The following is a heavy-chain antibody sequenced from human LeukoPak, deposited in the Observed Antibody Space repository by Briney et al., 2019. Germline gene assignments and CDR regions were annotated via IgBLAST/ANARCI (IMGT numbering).Heavy chain of an antibody. J-gene: IGHJ6*03. CDR3: ARAIYCSSTSCYTPYYYYMDV. D-gene: IGHD2-2*02. CDR2: IIPIFGTA. V-gene: IGHV1-69*05. CDR1: GGTFSSYA. Sequence: SVKVSCKASGGTFSSYAISWVRQAPGQGLEWMGGIIPIFGTANYAQKFQGRVTITTDESTSTAYMELSSLRSEDTAVYYCARAIYCSSTSCYTPYYYYMDVWGKGTTVTVSS.